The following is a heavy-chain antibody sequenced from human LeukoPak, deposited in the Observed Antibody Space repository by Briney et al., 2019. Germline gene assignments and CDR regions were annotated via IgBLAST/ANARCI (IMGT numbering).Heavy chain of an antibody. Sequence: SQTLSLTCTVSGGSISSGDYYWSWIRQPPGKGLEWIGYIYYRGSTYYNPSLKSRVTISVDTSKNQFSLNLSSVTAADTAVYYCARKLRRSRIVVITTPWFDPWGQGTLVTVSS. CDR3: ARKLRRSRIVVITTPWFDP. CDR2: IYYRGST. D-gene: IGHD3-22*01. CDR1: GGSISSGDYY. V-gene: IGHV4-30-4*08. J-gene: IGHJ5*02.